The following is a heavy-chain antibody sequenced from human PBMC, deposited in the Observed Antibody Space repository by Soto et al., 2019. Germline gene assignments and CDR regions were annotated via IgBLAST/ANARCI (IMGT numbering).Heavy chain of an antibody. J-gene: IGHJ5*02. V-gene: IGHV4-34*01. Sequence: SETLSLTCAVYGGSFSGYYWSWIRQPPGKGLEWIGEINHSGSTNYNPSLKSRVTISVDTSKNQFSLKLSSVTAADTAVYYCARAGYCSGGSCYNDWFDPWGQGTLVTVSS. CDR2: INHSGST. CDR3: ARAGYCSGGSCYNDWFDP. CDR1: GGSFSGYY. D-gene: IGHD2-15*01.